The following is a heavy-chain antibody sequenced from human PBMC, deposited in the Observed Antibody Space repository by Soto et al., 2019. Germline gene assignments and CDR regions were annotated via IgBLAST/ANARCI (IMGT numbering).Heavy chain of an antibody. J-gene: IGHJ4*02. CDR2: VSHSGST. D-gene: IGHD2-15*01. CDR1: GDSITSGDYY. V-gene: IGHV4-31*03. CDR3: AREITGGSAMYFDY. Sequence: QVQLHESGPGLVKPSQTLSLTCTVSGDSITSGDYYWTWIRQHPGKGLEWIGYVSHSGSTYYSPSLTGRVTTSIDTSKNHFSLRLTSVTAADAAIYYCAREITGGSAMYFDYWGQGILVTVSS.